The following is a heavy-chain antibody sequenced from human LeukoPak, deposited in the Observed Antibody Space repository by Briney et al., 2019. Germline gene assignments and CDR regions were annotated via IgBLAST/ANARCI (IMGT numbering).Heavy chain of an antibody. Sequence: GGPLRLSCAASGFTFSRYGFHWVRQAPGKGLEWVAFISDSGGDKWYADSVKGRLTISRDKSKNTVNLQMSGLRVEDTALYYCARDGGSESYAFDYWGQGTQVTVSS. CDR2: ISDSGGDK. V-gene: IGHV3-30*02. J-gene: IGHJ4*02. CDR1: GFTFSRYG. D-gene: IGHD3-10*01. CDR3: ARDGGSESYAFDY.